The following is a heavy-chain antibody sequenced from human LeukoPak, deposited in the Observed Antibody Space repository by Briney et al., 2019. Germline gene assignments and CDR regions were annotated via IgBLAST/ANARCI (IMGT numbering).Heavy chain of an antibody. J-gene: IGHJ6*02. CDR2: ISGSGGST. V-gene: IGHV3-23*01. CDR1: GFTFSSYA. CDR3: AKGDDYYYDMDV. Sequence: SGGSLRLSCAASGFTFSSYAMSWVRQAPGKGLEWVSAISGSGGSTYYADSVKGRFTISRDNSKNTLYLQMNSLRAEDTAVYYCAKGDDYYYDMDVWGQGTTVTVSS.